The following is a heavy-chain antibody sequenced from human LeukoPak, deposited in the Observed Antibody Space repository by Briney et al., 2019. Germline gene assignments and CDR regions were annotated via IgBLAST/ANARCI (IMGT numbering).Heavy chain of an antibody. Sequence: GGSLRLSCAASGFTFSDYYMSWIRQAPGKGLEWVSYISSSGSTIYYADSVKGRFTISRDNAKNSLYLQKNSLRAEDTAVYYCARDSKVVVVPAAMEYGMDVWGQGTTVTVSS. J-gene: IGHJ6*02. CDR3: ARDSKVVVVPAAMEYGMDV. CDR1: GFTFSDYY. V-gene: IGHV3-11*01. CDR2: ISSSGSTI. D-gene: IGHD2-2*01.